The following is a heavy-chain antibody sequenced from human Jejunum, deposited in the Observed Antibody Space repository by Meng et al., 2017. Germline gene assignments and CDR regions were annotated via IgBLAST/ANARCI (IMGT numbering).Heavy chain of an antibody. CDR1: GGFASSGSYY. Sequence: LQDSVPGLVRPSEALSLTCTVSGGFASSGSYYWTLVRQSPGKGLEWIGYNFDNGRTNYNPSLKSRVTMSVDTSRNQFSLKLSSVTAADTAVYYCARDNWGSIDYWGQGVLVTVSS. V-gene: IGHV4-61*01. D-gene: IGHD7-27*01. CDR2: NFDNGRT. CDR3: ARDNWGSIDY. J-gene: IGHJ4*02.